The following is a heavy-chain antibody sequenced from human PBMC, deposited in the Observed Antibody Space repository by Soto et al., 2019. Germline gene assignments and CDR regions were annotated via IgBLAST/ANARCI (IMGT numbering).Heavy chain of an antibody. V-gene: IGHV3-48*01. CDR1: GFTFSSYS. Sequence: GGSLRLSCAASGFTFSSYSMNWVRQAPGKGLEWVSYISSGSSTIYYADSVKGRFTISRDNAQNSLYLQMNSLRAEDTAVYYCAKTYSGGRGAFDVWGKGTMVTVSS. D-gene: IGHD6-19*01. CDR2: ISSGSSTI. CDR3: AKTYSGGRGAFDV. J-gene: IGHJ3*01.